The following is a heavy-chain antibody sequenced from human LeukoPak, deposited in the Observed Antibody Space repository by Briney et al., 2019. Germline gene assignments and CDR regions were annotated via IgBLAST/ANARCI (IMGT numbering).Heavy chain of an antibody. CDR1: GDSVSRSDSY. J-gene: IGHJ1*01. Sequence: SETLSLTCSVSGDSVSRSDSYWDWIRQPPGKGLEWIGTNYYSGRTYYSPSLKSRVAMSVNPSNNQFSLNLRSVTAADTAVYYCARRRYYDGSGYLEWGQGTLLSVPS. V-gene: IGHV4-39*01. D-gene: IGHD3-22*01. CDR3: ARRRYYDGSGYLE. CDR2: NYYSGRT.